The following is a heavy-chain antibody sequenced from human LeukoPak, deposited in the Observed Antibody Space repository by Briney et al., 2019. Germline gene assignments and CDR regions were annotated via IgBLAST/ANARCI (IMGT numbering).Heavy chain of an antibody. CDR2: INHSGDT. CDR3: ARVQLGINWYFDL. Sequence: GSPRHSCAASEFTSRSYATSCVRQIPGKRREWIGEINHSGDTDYNPSLKSRVTISVNTSNNQFSLKLTSVTAADTAVYYCARVQLGINWYFDLWGPGDRVTVSS. CDR1: EFTSRSYA. J-gene: IGHJ2*01. D-gene: IGHD3-9*01. V-gene: IGHV4-34*01.